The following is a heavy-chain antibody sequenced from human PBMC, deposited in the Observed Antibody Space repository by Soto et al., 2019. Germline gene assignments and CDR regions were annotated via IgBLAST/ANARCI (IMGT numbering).Heavy chain of an antibody. CDR3: ATTYFYDSSAFDY. J-gene: IGHJ4*02. CDR1: GGTFSSYT. V-gene: IGHV1-69*02. Sequence: QVQLVQSGAEVKKPGSSVKVSCKASGGTFSSYTISWVRQAPGQGLEWMGRIIPILGIANYAQKFQGRVTITEDKSTDTAYMELSSLRSEDTAVYYCATTYFYDSSAFDYWGQGTLVTVSS. D-gene: IGHD3-22*01. CDR2: IIPILGIA.